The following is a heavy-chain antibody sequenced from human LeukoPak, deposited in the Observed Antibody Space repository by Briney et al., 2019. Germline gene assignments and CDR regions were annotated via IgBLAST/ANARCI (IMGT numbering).Heavy chain of an antibody. J-gene: IGHJ2*01. Sequence: SETLSLTCTVSGGSISSGDYYWSWIRQPPGKGLEWIGYIYYSGSTYYNPSLKSRVTILVDTSKNQFSLKLSSVTAADTAVYYCARALAAAGGSEWYFDLWGRGTLVTVSS. CDR2: IYYSGST. D-gene: IGHD6-13*01. V-gene: IGHV4-30-4*01. CDR3: ARALAAAGGSEWYFDL. CDR1: GGSISSGDYY.